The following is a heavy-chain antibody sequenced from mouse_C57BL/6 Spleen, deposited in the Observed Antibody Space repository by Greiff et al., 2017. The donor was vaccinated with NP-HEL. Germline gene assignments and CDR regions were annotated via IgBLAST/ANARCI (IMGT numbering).Heavy chain of an antibody. CDR3: ARRGTSYSNLHFDY. V-gene: IGHV1-50*01. D-gene: IGHD2-5*01. J-gene: IGHJ2*01. Sequence: QVQLQQPGAELVKPGASVKLSCKASGYTFTSYWMQWVKQRPGQGLEWIGEIDPSDSYTNYNQKFKGKATLTVDTSSSTAYMQLSSLTSEDSAVYYCARRGTSYSNLHFDYWGQGTTLTVSS. CDR2: IDPSDSYT. CDR1: GYTFTSYW.